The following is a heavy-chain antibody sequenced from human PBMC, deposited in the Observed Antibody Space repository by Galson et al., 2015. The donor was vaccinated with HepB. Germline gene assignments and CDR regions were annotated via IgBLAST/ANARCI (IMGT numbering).Heavy chain of an antibody. D-gene: IGHD5-18*01. CDR1: GFTFSSYG. CDR3: AKDRWGYSYGYYGGFDY. V-gene: IGHV3-30*18. Sequence: SLRLSCAASGFTFSSYGMHWVRQAPGKGLEWVAVISYDGSNKYYADSVKGRFTISRDNSKNTLYLQMNSLRAEDTAVYYCAKDRWGYSYGYYGGFDYWGQGTLVTVSS. J-gene: IGHJ4*02. CDR2: ISYDGSNK.